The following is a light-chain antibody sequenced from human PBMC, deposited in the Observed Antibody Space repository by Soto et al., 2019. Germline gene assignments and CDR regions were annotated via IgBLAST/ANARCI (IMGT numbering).Light chain of an antibody. Sequence: QSALTQPASVSGSPGQSITISCTGTSSDVGGYDYVSWYQLHPGKAPKLMIFEVSNRPSGVSYRFSGSKSGNTASLTISGLQAEDEADYSCSSYSISTAYLFGTGTKV. CDR1: SSDVGGYDY. CDR2: EVS. V-gene: IGLV2-14*01. CDR3: SSYSISTAYL. J-gene: IGLJ1*01.